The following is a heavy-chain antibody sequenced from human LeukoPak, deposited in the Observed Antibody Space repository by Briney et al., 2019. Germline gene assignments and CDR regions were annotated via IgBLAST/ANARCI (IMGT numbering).Heavy chain of an antibody. CDR1: GGSINSGDYY. CDR2: IYYSGST. Sequence: SETLSLTCTVSGGSINSGDYYWSWIRQPPGRGLEWIGYIYYSGSTYYNPSLKSRVDILVDTTKNQFSLKLSSVTAAVTAVYYCARALYSESYSADYWGQGTLVTVSS. CDR3: ARALYSESYSADY. D-gene: IGHD3-10*01. V-gene: IGHV4-30-4*01. J-gene: IGHJ4*02.